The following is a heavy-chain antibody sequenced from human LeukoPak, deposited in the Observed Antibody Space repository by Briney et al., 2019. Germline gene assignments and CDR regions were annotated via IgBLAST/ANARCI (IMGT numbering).Heavy chain of an antibody. CDR3: ASLSTSFGMDV. CDR1: GFTFSNYA. CDR2: ISGSGGST. D-gene: IGHD5/OR15-5a*01. J-gene: IGHJ6*02. Sequence: GGSLRLSCAASGFTFSNYAMNWVRQAPGKGLEWVSSISGSGGSTYYADSVKGRFTISRDNSKNTLYLQMNSLRAADTAMYYCASLSTSFGMDVWGQGTTVTVSS. V-gene: IGHV3-23*01.